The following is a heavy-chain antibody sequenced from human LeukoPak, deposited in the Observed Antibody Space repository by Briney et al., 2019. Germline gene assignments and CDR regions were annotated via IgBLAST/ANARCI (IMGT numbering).Heavy chain of an antibody. V-gene: IGHV3-48*02. CDR2: INRGGDNI. J-gene: IGHJ5*02. Sequence: GGSLRLSCSASGFTFSSYSMNWVRQAPGKGLEWLAYINRGGDNIWYADSVKGRFTISRDNARDSLFLQMNSLRDEDTAVYYCARETAGLREADWFDPWGQGTLVTVSS. CDR1: GFTFSSYS. D-gene: IGHD5-12*01. CDR3: ARETAGLREADWFDP.